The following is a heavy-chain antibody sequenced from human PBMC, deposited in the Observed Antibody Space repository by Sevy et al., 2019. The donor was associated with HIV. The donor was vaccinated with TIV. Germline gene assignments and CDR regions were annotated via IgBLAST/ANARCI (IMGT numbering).Heavy chain of an antibody. V-gene: IGHV3-23*01. CDR2: IRDGGGST. CDR3: ARRPDVRRVIPTGVMDV. Sequence: GGSLRLSCAASGFTFSTYAMSWVRQTPGKGLQWVSVIRDGGGSTYYADSVKGRFTISRDNSKNTMYLQMNSLRAEDTAVDYWARRPDVRRVIPTGVMDVWGQGSAVTVSS. D-gene: IGHD2-21*01. CDR1: GFTFSTYA. J-gene: IGHJ6*02.